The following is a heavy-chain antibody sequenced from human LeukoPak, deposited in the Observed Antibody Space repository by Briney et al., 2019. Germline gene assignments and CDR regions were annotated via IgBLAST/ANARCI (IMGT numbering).Heavy chain of an antibody. CDR2: ISWNSGSI. CDR1: GFTFDDYA. CDR3: AKGSSGYYNWFDP. J-gene: IGHJ5*02. V-gene: IGHV3-9*01. Sequence: GGSLRLFCAASGFTFDDYAMHWVRQAPRKGLEWVSGISWNSGSIGYADSVKGRFTISRDNAKNSLYLQMNSLRAEDTALYYCAKGSSGYYNWFDPWGQGTLVTVSS. D-gene: IGHD3-22*01.